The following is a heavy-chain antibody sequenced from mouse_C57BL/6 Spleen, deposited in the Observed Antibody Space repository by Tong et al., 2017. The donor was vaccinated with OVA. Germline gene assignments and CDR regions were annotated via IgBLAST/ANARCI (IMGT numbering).Heavy chain of an antibody. V-gene: IGHV1-42*01. Sequence: EVQLQESGPELVKPGASVKISCKASGYSFTGYYMNWVKQSPEKSLEWIGEINPSTGGTTYNQKFKAKATLTVDKSSSTAYMQLKSLTSEDSAVYYCARNYYGSSLLAMDYWGQGTSVTVSS. J-gene: IGHJ4*01. D-gene: IGHD1-1*01. CDR3: ARNYYGSSLLAMDY. CDR2: INPSTGGT. CDR1: GYSFTGYY.